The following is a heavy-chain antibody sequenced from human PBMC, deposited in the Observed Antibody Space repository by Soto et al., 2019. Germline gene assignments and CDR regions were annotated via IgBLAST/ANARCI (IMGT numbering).Heavy chain of an antibody. CDR1: GGSISSGDYY. D-gene: IGHD2-2*01. CDR3: ARVSVRGYCISTSCPPSFFDY. J-gene: IGHJ4*02. Sequence: SETLSLTCTVSGGSISSGDYYWSWIRQPPGKGLEWIGYIYYSGSTYYNPSLKSRVTISVDTSKNQFSLKLSSVTAADTAVYYCARVSVRGYCISTSCPPSFFDYWGQGTLVTVSS. CDR2: IYYSGST. V-gene: IGHV4-30-4*01.